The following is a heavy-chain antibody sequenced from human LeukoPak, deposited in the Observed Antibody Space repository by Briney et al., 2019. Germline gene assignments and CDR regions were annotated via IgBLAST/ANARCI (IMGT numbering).Heavy chain of an antibody. V-gene: IGHV4-4*07. CDR1: GGSISSYY. J-gene: IGHJ4*02. D-gene: IGHD6-6*01. CDR2: IYTSGST. CDR3: ARVRIAAYYFDY. Sequence: SETLSLTCTVSGGSISSYYWSWIRQPAGKGLGWIGRIYTSGSTNYNPSLKSRVTMSVDTSKNQFSLKLSSVTAADTAVYSCARVRIAAYYFDYWGQGTLVTVSS.